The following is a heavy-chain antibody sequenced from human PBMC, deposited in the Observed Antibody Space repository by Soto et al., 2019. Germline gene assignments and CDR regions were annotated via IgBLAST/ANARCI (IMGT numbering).Heavy chain of an antibody. V-gene: IGHV3-30-3*01. CDR2: MSFDGNSK. D-gene: IGHD2-21*01. Sequence: GGSLRLSCAASGFAVSSYSMHWVRQAPGKGLEWVAAMSFDGNSKYFADSVKGRFKISRDTSKNTWSLEMGSLGVEDSALYHCTRGRSMIANDDFEYWGQGTQVTVSS. J-gene: IGHJ4*02. CDR1: GFAVSSYS. CDR3: TRGRSMIANDDFEY.